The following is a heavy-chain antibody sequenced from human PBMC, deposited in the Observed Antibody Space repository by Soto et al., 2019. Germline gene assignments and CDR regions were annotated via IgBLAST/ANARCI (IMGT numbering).Heavy chain of an antibody. CDR1: GFTFSSYG. Sequence: QVQLVESGGGVVQPGRSLRLSCAASGFTFSSYGMHWVRQAPGKGLEWVAVISYDGSNKYYADSVKGRFTISRDNSKNTLYLQMNSLRAEDTAVYYCARDLLVAGSDYWGQGTLVTVSS. V-gene: IGHV3-30*03. CDR3: ARDLLVAGSDY. D-gene: IGHD6-19*01. CDR2: ISYDGSNK. J-gene: IGHJ4*02.